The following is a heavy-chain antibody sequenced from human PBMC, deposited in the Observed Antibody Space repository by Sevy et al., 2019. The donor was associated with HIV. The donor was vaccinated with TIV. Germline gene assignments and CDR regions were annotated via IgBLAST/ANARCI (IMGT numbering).Heavy chain of an antibody. V-gene: IGHV1-2*06. J-gene: IGHJ6*02. D-gene: IGHD6-13*01. CDR3: ARDRNVIAATESYYFFYGMDV. CDR1: GYTFTDYY. CDR2: INPNSGDS. Sequence: ASVKVSCKASGYTFTDYYIHWVRQAPGQGLEWMGRINPNSGDSNSAQTFQGRVAMPRDTSTSIAYMELSRLRSDDTAVYYCARDRNVIAATESYYFFYGMDVWGQGTTVTVSS.